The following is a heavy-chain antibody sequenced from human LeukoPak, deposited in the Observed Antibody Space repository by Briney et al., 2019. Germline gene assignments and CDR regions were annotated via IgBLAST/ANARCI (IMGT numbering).Heavy chain of an antibody. J-gene: IGHJ5*02. CDR2: IYTSGST. Sequence: SETLSLTCTVSVGSISSYYWSWIRQPAGKGLEWIGHIYTSGSTNYNPSLKSRVTMSVDTSKNQFSLKLRSVTAADTAVYYCARGIVVVPAAMSWFDPWGQGTLVTVSS. CDR1: VGSISSYY. V-gene: IGHV4-4*07. CDR3: ARGIVVVPAAMSWFDP. D-gene: IGHD2-2*01.